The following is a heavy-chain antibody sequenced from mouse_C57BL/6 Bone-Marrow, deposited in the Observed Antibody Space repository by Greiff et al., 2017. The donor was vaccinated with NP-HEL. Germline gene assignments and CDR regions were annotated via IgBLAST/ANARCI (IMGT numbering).Heavy chain of an antibody. CDR3: ARPSYFPWYFDV. CDR2: IYPRSGST. Sequence: VMLVESGAELARPGASVKLSCKASGYTFTSYGISWVKQRTGQGLEWIGEIYPRSGSTNYNEKFKGKATFTAATSSNTAYMQLSSLTTEDSAIYYCARPSYFPWYFDVWGTGTTVTVSS. D-gene: IGHD2-10*01. CDR1: GYTFTSYG. J-gene: IGHJ1*03. V-gene: IGHV1-81*01.